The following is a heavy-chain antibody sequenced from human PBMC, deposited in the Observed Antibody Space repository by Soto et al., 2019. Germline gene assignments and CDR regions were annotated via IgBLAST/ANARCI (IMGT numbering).Heavy chain of an antibody. J-gene: IGHJ1*01. CDR3: ARQRWDIVVVPAAMADAEYFQH. D-gene: IGHD2-2*01. CDR2: IIPILGIA. CDR1: GGTFSSYT. Sequence: QVQLVQSGAEVKKPGSSVKVSCKASGGTFSSYTISWVRQAPGQGLEWMGRIIPILGIANYAQKFQGRVTITADKSTSTAYMELSSLRSEDTAVYYCARQRWDIVVVPAAMADAEYFQHWGQGTLVTVSS. V-gene: IGHV1-69*02.